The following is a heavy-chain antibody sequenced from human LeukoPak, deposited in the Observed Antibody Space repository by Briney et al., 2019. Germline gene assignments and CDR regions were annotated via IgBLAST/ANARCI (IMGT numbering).Heavy chain of an antibody. D-gene: IGHD2-21*01. J-gene: IGHJ3*02. CDR1: GGSISSYY. CDR2: IFYSGNT. V-gene: IGHV4-59*01. CDR3: ARDDLVIGGGAFDT. Sequence: SETLSLTCTVSGGSISSYYWSWIRQPPGKGLEWIGYIFYSGNTNYNPSLKSRVTISLDKSKNQFSLKLTSVTAADTALYYCARDDLVIGGGAFDTWGQGTMVTVSS.